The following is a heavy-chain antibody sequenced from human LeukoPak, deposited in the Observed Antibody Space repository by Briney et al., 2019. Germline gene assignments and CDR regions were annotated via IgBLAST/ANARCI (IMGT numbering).Heavy chain of an antibody. CDR3: ARESNWAYYFDY. Sequence: GGSLRLSCAASGFAFSTYAMTWVRQAPEKGLQWVSTISTSGRATYYADSVEGRFTISRDNSKNTLYLQMNSLRADDTAVYYCARESNWAYYFDYWGQGTLV. V-gene: IGHV3-23*01. CDR2: ISTSGRAT. J-gene: IGHJ4*02. D-gene: IGHD1-1*01. CDR1: GFAFSTYA.